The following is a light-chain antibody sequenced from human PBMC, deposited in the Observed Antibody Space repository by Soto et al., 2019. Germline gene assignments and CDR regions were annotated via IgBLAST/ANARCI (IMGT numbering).Light chain of an antibody. CDR1: SPNIGSHT. CDR2: SNT. CDR3: AAWDDRLYV. J-gene: IGLJ1*01. Sequence: QSVLTQPPSASGAPGQTVIISCSGSSPNIGSHTVNWYQHLPGTAPKLLIYSNTQRPLGVPVRFSGSKSGTSASLAISGLQSEDEAEYYCAAWDDRLYVFGTGTKVTVL. V-gene: IGLV1-44*01.